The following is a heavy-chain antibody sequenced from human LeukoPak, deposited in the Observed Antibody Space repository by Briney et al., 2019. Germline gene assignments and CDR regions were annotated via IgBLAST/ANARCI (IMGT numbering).Heavy chain of an antibody. CDR2: INPNSGGT. J-gene: IGHJ4*02. Sequence: ASVKVSFKASGYTFTVYYMHWVRQAPGQGLEWMGRINPNSGGTNYAQKFQGRVTMTRDTSISTAYMELSRLRSDDTAVYYCASGGSYSFSGVDYFDYWGQGTLVTVSS. V-gene: IGHV1-2*06. CDR1: GYTFTVYY. D-gene: IGHD1-26*01. CDR3: ASGGSYSFSGVDYFDY.